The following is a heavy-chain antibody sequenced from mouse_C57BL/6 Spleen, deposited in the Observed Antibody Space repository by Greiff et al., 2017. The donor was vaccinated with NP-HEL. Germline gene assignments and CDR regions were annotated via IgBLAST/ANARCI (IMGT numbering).Heavy chain of an antibody. CDR2: IYPSDSET. V-gene: IGHV1-61*01. CDR3: ARERIGYDYDYAMDY. CDR1: GYTFTSYW. Sequence: QVQLQQSGAELVRPGSSVKLSCKASGYTFTSYWMDWVKQRPGQGLEWIGNIYPSDSETHYNQKFKDKATLTVDKSSSTAYMQLSSLTSEDSAVYYCARERIGYDYDYAMDYWGQGTSVTVSS. J-gene: IGHJ4*01. D-gene: IGHD2-4*01.